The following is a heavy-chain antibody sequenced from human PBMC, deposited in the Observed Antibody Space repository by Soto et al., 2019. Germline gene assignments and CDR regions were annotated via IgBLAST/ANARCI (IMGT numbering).Heavy chain of an antibody. Sequence: GGSLRLSCEASGFTFSNAGMNWVRQAPGKGLEWVGRIRSKTDGGTTDYAAPVKGRFTISRDDSKNTLYLQMSSLKIEDTALYYCTTGYRESAFDIWGQRTMVTVSS. CDR1: GFTFSNAG. CDR2: IRSKTDGGTT. CDR3: TTGYRESAFDI. J-gene: IGHJ3*02. V-gene: IGHV3-15*01. D-gene: IGHD1-26*01.